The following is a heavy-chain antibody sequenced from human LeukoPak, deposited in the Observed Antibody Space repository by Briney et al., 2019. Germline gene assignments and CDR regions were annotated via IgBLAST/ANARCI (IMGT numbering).Heavy chain of an antibody. V-gene: IGHV3-23*01. Sequence: GGSLRLSCAASGFTFSSYAMSWVRQAPGKGLEWVSAISGSGGSTYYADSVKGRLTISRDNSKNTLYLQINSLRAEDTAVYYCAKGRTGDYYYYGMDVWGQGTTVTVSS. CDR2: ISGSGGST. D-gene: IGHD3-10*01. CDR3: AKGRTGDYYYYGMDV. J-gene: IGHJ6*02. CDR1: GFTFSSYA.